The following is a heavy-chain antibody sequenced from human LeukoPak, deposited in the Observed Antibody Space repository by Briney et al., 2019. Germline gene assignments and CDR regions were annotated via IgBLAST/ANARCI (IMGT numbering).Heavy chain of an antibody. CDR2: IKQDGGEK. Sequence: GGSLRLSCAASGFTFSSYWMSWVRQAPGKGLGWVAHIKQDGGEKYYVDSVKGRFTISRDNAKNSLYLQMNSLRAEDTAVYYCATSLWFGELLLDYWGQGTLVTVSS. CDR1: GFTFSSYW. V-gene: IGHV3-7*03. J-gene: IGHJ4*02. D-gene: IGHD3-10*01. CDR3: ATSLWFGELLLDY.